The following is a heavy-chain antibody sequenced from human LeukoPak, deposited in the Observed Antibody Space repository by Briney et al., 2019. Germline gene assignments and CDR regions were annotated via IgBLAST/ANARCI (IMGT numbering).Heavy chain of an antibody. Sequence: GGSLRLSCVASGFTFSSHGMNWVRQAPGKGLEGVSGIIPSGHTTYYADSVRGRFTISRDNSKNTVSLQMSSLRAEDTALYYCAKGSGNGYGSGPFDYWGQGTLVTVSS. V-gene: IGHV3-23*01. J-gene: IGHJ4*02. CDR1: GFTFSSHG. D-gene: IGHD3-10*01. CDR3: AKGSGNGYGSGPFDY. CDR2: IIPSGHTT.